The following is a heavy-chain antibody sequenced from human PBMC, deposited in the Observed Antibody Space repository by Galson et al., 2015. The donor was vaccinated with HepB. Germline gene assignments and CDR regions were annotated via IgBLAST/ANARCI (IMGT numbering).Heavy chain of an antibody. Sequence: SVKVSCKVSGYTLTELSLHWVRQAPGKGLEWMGGLDPVDGDTIHAPKFQGRVTMTEDTSTDTAYMQLSSLRSDDTAVYYCAISPYGILTGFGFWGQGTPVTVSS. CDR3: AISPYGILTGFGF. J-gene: IGHJ4*02. D-gene: IGHD3-9*01. CDR1: GYTLTELS. V-gene: IGHV1-24*01. CDR2: LDPVDGDT.